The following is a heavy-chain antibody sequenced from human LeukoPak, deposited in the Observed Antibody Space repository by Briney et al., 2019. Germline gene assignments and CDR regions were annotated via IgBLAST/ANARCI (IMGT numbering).Heavy chain of an antibody. V-gene: IGHV1-2*02. CDR2: INVNSGGR. CDR1: GYTFTIYY. Sequence: ASVKVSCKVSGYTFTIYYVHWVPQAPGQGLEWMGWINVNSGGRNHAKKFQDRVTMSRDTSINTDYMELSRLRSGDTALYSCARDCGADCDSSPDPFDSWGQGTPVTVSS. J-gene: IGHJ4*02. D-gene: IGHD2-21*02. CDR3: ARDCGADCDSSPDPFDS.